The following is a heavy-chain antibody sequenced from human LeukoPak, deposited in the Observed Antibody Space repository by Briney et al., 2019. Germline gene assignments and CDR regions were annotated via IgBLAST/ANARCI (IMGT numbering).Heavy chain of an antibody. CDR2: IWYEGRDK. CDR1: GFTFSGCG. J-gene: IGHJ4*02. Sequence: GGSLRLSCAASGFTFSGCGMHCVRQAPGKGLEWVAFIWYEGRDKYYADSVQGQFTISRDNSTNTLYLQMNSLRAEDTAVYYCAKDPYSYGSYFDYWGQGTLVTVSS. V-gene: IGHV3-30*02. CDR3: AKDPYSYGSYFDY. D-gene: IGHD5-18*01.